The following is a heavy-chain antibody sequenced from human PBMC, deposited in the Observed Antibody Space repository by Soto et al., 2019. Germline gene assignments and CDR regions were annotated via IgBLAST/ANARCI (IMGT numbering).Heavy chain of an antibody. CDR1: GGSISGYY. CDR2: IHYSGIT. CDR3: ARGGGWLPDY. V-gene: IGHV4-59*01. J-gene: IGHJ4*02. D-gene: IGHD2-15*01. Sequence: QVEPQESGPGLVKPSETLSLSCTVSGGSISGYYWTWIRQPPGKGLEWIGHIHYSGITNYNPSLNSRVSISVDTSKNQFSLNLTSVTAADMAVYYCARGGGWLPDYWGQGTLVIVSS.